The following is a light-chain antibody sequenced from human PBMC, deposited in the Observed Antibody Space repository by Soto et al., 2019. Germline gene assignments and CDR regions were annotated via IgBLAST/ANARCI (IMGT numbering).Light chain of an antibody. CDR3: QQYGSSPLT. CDR2: AAS. Sequence: IPLTQSPSSLSASPGDRVTITCRASQSIGSKLAWYQQKPGQAPKLLISAASTLESEFPARFSGSGSGTDFTLTISSLQSEDFAVYFCQQYGSSPLTFGGGTKVDIK. V-gene: IGKV1-8*01. CDR1: QSIGSK. J-gene: IGKJ4*01.